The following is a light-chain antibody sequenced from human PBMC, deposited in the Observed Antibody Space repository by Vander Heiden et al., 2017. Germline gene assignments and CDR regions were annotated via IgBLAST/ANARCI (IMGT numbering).Light chain of an antibody. J-gene: IGKJ3*01. Sequence: EIVLTQSPATLSLSPGERATLSCRASRSINNVLSWYQQKPGQAPRLLSYDASNRATGIPARFSGSGSGTDFSLTISSLEPEDFAVYYCQQRYNWPPVTFGPGTKVDIK. CDR3: QQRYNWPPVT. CDR1: RSINNV. CDR2: DAS. V-gene: IGKV3-11*01.